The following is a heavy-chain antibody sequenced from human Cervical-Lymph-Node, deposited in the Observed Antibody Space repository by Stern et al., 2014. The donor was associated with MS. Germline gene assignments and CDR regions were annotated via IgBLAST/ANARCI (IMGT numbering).Heavy chain of an antibody. J-gene: IGHJ6*02. CDR1: RFTFRSYG. V-gene: IGHV3-30*18. D-gene: IGHD5-18*01. CDR3: AKDRRGGYNYLYGMDV. CDR2: TSYDGDNR. Sequence: VQLVESGGGVVQPGTSLRLSCTGSRFTFRSYGIHWVRQAPGKGLEWVSVTSYDGDNRQYADSVKGRFTISRDNSKNTVYLHLNSLRPEDTGVYHCAKDRRGGYNYLYGMDVWGQGTTVTVS.